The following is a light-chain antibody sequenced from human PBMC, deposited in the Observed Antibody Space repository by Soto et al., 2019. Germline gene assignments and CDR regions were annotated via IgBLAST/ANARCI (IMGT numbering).Light chain of an antibody. Sequence: QSALTQPPSASGSPGQSVTISCTGTSSDVGGYNYVSWYQHHPGKAPKLIIYEVYKRPSGVPDRFSGSKSGNTVALTVSGLQAEDEADYYCSSYVGTNSHVFGTGTKLT. CDR2: EVY. CDR3: SSYVGTNSHV. J-gene: IGLJ1*01. V-gene: IGLV2-8*01. CDR1: SSDVGGYNY.